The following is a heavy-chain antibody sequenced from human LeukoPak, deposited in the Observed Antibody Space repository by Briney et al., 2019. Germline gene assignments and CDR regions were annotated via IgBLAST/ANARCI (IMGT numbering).Heavy chain of an antibody. D-gene: IGHD2-15*01. V-gene: IGHV4-34*01. Sequence: SETLSLTCAVYGGSFSGYYWSWIRQPPGKGLEWIGEINHSGSTNYNPSLRSRVTISVDTSKNQFSLKLSPVTAADTAVYYCARLVVVAATGAYNWFDPWGQGTLVTVSS. CDR2: INHSGST. CDR3: ARLVVVAATGAYNWFDP. J-gene: IGHJ5*02. CDR1: GGSFSGYY.